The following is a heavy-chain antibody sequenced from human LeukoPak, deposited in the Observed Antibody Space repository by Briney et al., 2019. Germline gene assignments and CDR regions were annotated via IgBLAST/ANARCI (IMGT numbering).Heavy chain of an antibody. CDR2: INHSGST. CDR1: GGSFSGYY. J-gene: IGHJ4*02. CDR3: ASRYDYSNYIDY. Sequence: SETLSLTCAVYGGSFSGYYWSWIRQPPGKGLEWIGEINHSGSTNYNPSLKSRVTISVDTSKNQFSLKLSSVTAADTAVYYCASRYDYSNYIDYWGQGTLVTVSS. V-gene: IGHV4-34*01. D-gene: IGHD4-11*01.